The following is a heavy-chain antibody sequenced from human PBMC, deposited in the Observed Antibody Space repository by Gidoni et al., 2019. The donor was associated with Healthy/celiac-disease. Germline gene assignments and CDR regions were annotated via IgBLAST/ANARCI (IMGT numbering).Heavy chain of an antibody. Sequence: EVQLVESGGVVVQPGGSLRLSCAASGFTFDDYTMHWVRHAPGKGLEWVSLISWDGGSTYYADSVKGRFTISRDNSKNSLYLQMNSLRTEDTALYYCARGDCSSTSCYRDYYYYGMDVWGQGTTVTVSS. CDR1: GFTFDDYT. CDR3: ARGDCSSTSCYRDYYYYGMDV. J-gene: IGHJ6*02. CDR2: ISWDGGST. V-gene: IGHV3-43*01. D-gene: IGHD2-2*02.